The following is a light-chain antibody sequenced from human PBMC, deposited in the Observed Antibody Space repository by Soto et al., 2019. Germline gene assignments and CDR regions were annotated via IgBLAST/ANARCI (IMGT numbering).Light chain of an antibody. Sequence: DIQMTQSPSTLSASVGDRATITCRASQSISSWLAWYQQKPGKAPKLLIYDASTLQSGVPSRYSGSGSRTEFTLTIGNLQPDDFATYYCQQYESYSPWTFGQGTRLEIK. CDR3: QQYESYSPWT. CDR1: QSISSW. V-gene: IGKV1-5*01. J-gene: IGKJ5*01. CDR2: DAS.